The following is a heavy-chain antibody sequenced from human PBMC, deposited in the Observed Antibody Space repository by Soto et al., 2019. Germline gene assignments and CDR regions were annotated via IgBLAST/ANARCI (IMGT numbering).Heavy chain of an antibody. Sequence: QVQLVESGGGVVQPGRSLRLSCAASGFTFSSYGMHWVRQAPGKGLEWVAVISYDGSNKYYADSVKGRFTISRDNSNNTLYLQMNSLRAEDTAVYYCAKGEHDYGDYVGSPTGDAEYFQHWGQGTLVTVSS. J-gene: IGHJ1*01. V-gene: IGHV3-30*18. D-gene: IGHD4-17*01. CDR3: AKGEHDYGDYVGSPTGDAEYFQH. CDR2: ISYDGSNK. CDR1: GFTFSSYG.